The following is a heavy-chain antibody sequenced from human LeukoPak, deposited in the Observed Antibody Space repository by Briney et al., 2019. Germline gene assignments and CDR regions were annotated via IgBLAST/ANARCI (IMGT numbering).Heavy chain of an antibody. CDR2: ISGSGGST. D-gene: IGHD5-12*01. CDR1: GFTFSSYG. V-gene: IGHV3-23*01. CDR3: ARDLGYSFDY. J-gene: IGHJ4*02. Sequence: GGSLRLSCAASGFTFSSYGMSWVRQAPGKGLEWVSAISGSGGSTYYADSVKGRFTISRDNSKNTPYLQMNSLRAEDTAMYYCARDLGYSFDYWGQGTLVTVSS.